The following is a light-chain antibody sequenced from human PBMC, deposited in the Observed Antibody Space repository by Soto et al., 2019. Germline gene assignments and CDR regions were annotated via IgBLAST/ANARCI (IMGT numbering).Light chain of an antibody. J-gene: IGLJ2*01. CDR1: SSDVGGYNY. V-gene: IGLV2-8*01. CDR3: SSYAGCNKFDVV. CDR2: EVS. Sequence: QSVLTQPPSASGSPGQSVTISCTGTSSDVGGYNYVSWYQQHPGKAPKLMIYEVSKRPSGVPDRFSGSKSGNTASLTVSGLHAEDEADYYCSSYAGCNKFDVVFGGGTKLTVL.